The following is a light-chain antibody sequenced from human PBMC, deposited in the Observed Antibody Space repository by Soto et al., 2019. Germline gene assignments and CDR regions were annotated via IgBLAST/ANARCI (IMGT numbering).Light chain of an antibody. CDR2: GVS. Sequence: QSALTQPASVSGSPGQSITISCTGTNSDVGGYNYVSWYQQYPGKAPKLMIYGVSNRPSGVSYRFSGSKSADTASLTISGLQAEDEADYYCSSYETNGLYVFGTGTKVTVL. J-gene: IGLJ1*01. CDR1: NSDVGGYNY. CDR3: SSYETNGLYV. V-gene: IGLV2-14*01.